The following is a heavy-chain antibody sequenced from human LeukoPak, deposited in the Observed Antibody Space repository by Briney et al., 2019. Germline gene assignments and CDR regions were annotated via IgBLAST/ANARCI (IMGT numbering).Heavy chain of an antibody. J-gene: IGHJ4*02. Sequence: PGGSLRLSCAASGFTFDDYAMHWVRQAPGKGLEWVSGISWNSGSIGFADSVKGRFTISRDNAKNSLYLQMNSLRAEDMALYYCAKDKYGSGGDLTHPTNWGQGTLVTVSS. V-gene: IGHV3-9*03. D-gene: IGHD3-10*01. CDR1: GFTFDDYA. CDR2: ISWNSGSI. CDR3: AKDKYGSGGDLTHPTN.